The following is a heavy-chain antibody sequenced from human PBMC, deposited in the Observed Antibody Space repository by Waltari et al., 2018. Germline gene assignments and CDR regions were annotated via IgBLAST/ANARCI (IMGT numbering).Heavy chain of an antibody. CDR3: ARETSASDY. J-gene: IGHJ4*02. Sequence: QVQLLQSGAEVKPPGASVMVSCRASGYAFTSSDINWVRQAPGQGLEWMGWMNPNSGNIGYAQKFQGRVTMTRNTAISTAYMELSSLRPEDTAVYYCARETSASDYCGQGTLVTVSS. CDR2: MNPNSGNI. V-gene: IGHV1-8*01. CDR1: GYAFTSSD.